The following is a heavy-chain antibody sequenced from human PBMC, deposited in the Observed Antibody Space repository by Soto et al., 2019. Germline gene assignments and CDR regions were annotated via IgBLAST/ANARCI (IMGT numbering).Heavy chain of an antibody. CDR2: IWYDGSNK. Sequence: QVQLVESGGGVVQPGRSLRLSCAASGFTFSSYGMHWVRQAPGKGPEWVAVIWYDGSNKYYADSVKGRFTISRDNSKNTLYLQMNSLRAEDTAVYYCAREGGGSQFDPWGQGTLVTVSS. V-gene: IGHV3-33*01. J-gene: IGHJ5*02. CDR3: AREGGGSQFDP. D-gene: IGHD1-26*01. CDR1: GFTFSSYG.